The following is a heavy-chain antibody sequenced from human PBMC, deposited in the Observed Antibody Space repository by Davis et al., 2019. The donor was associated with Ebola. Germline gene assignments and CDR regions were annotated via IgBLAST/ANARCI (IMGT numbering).Heavy chain of an antibody. D-gene: IGHD3-3*01. V-gene: IGHV3-7*01. Sequence: GESLKISCATSGFTFSRYWMSWVRQAPGKGLEWVANIKTDGSEEHYVDSVKGRFTMSRDNAKNSLYLQLDSLRDEDTAVYYCARWGPRGNYDSWSGSDYYFDYWGQGILITVSS. J-gene: IGHJ4*02. CDR2: IKTDGSEE. CDR1: GFTFSRYW. CDR3: ARWGPRGNYDSWSGSDYYFDY.